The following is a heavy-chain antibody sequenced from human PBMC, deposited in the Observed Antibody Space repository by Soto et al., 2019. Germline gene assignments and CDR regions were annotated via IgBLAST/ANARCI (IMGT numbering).Heavy chain of an antibody. J-gene: IGHJ5*02. CDR3: ARGRRYQLLFGNWFDP. V-gene: IGHV4-34*01. Sequence: SETLSLTCAVYGGSFSGYYWSWIRQPPGKGLEWIGEINHSGSTNYNPSLKSRVTISVDTSKNQFSLKLSSVTAADTAVYYCARGRRYQLLFGNWFDPWGQGTLVTVSS. CDR2: INHSGST. CDR1: GGSFSGYY. D-gene: IGHD2-2*01.